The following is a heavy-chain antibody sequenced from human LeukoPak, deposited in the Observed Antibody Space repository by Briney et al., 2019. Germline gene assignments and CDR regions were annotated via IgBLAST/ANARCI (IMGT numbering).Heavy chain of an antibody. CDR3: TRDYYDSSGYYRRRLFDY. Sequence: GGSLRLSCTASGFTFGDYAMSWFRQAPGKGLEWVGFIRSKAYGGTTEYAASVKGRFTISRDDSKSIAYLQMNSLKTEDTAVYYCTRDYYDSSGYYRRRLFDYWGQGTLVTVSS. CDR1: GFTFGDYA. D-gene: IGHD3-22*01. J-gene: IGHJ4*02. CDR2: IRSKAYGGTT. V-gene: IGHV3-49*03.